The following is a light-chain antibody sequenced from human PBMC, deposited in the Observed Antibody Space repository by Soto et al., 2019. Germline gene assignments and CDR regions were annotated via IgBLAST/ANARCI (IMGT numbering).Light chain of an antibody. CDR2: QAS. CDR1: QTINNW. CDR3: QQYNSYPWT. V-gene: IGKV1-5*03. J-gene: IGKJ1*01. Sequence: DIQMTQSPPTLSASVGDRVTITCRASQTINNWLAWYQQKLGKAPKFLIYQASSLESGVPSRFSGSGSGTEFTLTISSLQPDDFATYYCQQYNSYPWTFGQGTMVEIK.